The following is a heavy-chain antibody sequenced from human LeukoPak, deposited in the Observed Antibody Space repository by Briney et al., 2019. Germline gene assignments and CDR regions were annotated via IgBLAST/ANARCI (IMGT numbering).Heavy chain of an antibody. V-gene: IGHV2-5*08. CDR3: AHRRSGERYFHY. CDR2: IYWDDDK. CDR1: GFSLSTSEMC. J-gene: IGHJ4*02. Sequence: SGPTLVNPTQTLTLTCTFSGFSLSTSEMCVSWIRQPPGKALEWLALIYWDDDKRYSPSLKSRLTITKDTSKNQVVLTMTNMDLVDTATYHCAHRRSGERYFHYWGQGTLVTVSS. D-gene: IGHD4-17*01.